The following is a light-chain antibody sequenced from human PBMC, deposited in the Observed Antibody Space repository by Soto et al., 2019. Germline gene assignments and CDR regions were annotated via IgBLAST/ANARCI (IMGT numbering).Light chain of an antibody. Sequence: EIVLTQSPATLSLSPGERATLSCRASQSVSRYLAWYQQKPGRAPRLLIYETSNRATGIPARFSGSGSGTDFTLTISSLEPEDFAVYYCQRRSNWPRLTFGGGTKVEIK. CDR1: QSVSRY. J-gene: IGKJ4*01. V-gene: IGKV3-11*01. CDR2: ETS. CDR3: QRRSNWPRLT.